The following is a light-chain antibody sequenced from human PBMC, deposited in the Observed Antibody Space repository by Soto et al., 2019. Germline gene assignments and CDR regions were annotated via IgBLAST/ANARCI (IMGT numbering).Light chain of an antibody. J-gene: IGLJ1*01. V-gene: IGLV2-14*01. CDR2: DVT. CDR3: SSYTSSSTYV. CDR1: SSDVGGYNY. Sequence: QSALTQPASVSGSPGQSITISCTGTSSDVGGYNYVPWSQQHPGKAPKLMIYDVTNRPSGVSNRFSGSKSGNTASLTISGLQAEDEADYYCSSYTSSSTYVFGTGTKLTVL.